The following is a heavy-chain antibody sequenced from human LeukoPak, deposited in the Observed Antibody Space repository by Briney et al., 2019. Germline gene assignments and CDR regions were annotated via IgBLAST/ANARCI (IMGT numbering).Heavy chain of an antibody. V-gene: IGHV3-7*01. D-gene: IGHD1-14*01. CDR3: ARDSFETDIDY. CDR2: IKEDGSEK. CDR1: RFLFSRYW. Sequence: GGSLRLSCAASRFLFSRYWMSWVRQAPGKGLEWVANIKEDGSEKYYVESMKGRFTISRDNVKNSLYLQINSLRAEDTAVYYCARDSFETDIDYWGQGTLVTVSS. J-gene: IGHJ4*02.